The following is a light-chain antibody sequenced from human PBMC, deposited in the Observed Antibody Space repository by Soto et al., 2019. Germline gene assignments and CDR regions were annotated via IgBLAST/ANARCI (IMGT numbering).Light chain of an antibody. CDR1: SSDVGGYNY. V-gene: IGLV2-14*01. J-gene: IGLJ1*01. CDR2: DVS. Sequence: QSALTQPASVSGSPGQSIAISCTGTSSDVGGYNYVSWYQQHPGKAPKLMLYDVSNRPSGVSSRFSGSKSGNTASLTISGLQAEDEADYYCNSYTSSSTYVFGTGTTLTVL. CDR3: NSYTSSSTYV.